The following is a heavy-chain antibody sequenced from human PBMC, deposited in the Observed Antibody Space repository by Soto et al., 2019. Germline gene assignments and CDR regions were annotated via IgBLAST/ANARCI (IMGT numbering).Heavy chain of an antibody. CDR1: GYSFTGYY. D-gene: IGHD4-17*01. V-gene: IGHV1-2*02. CDR3: ANGDYGTGVYPFPYLDY. J-gene: IGHJ4*02. CDR2: INTDSSAT. Sequence: HEHLMQSGAEVKMPGAALKVSCKASGYSFTGYYIHWVRQAPGQGLAWMGWINTDSSATNYAQNLQGRVTLTSDTSICTGSMDLPSLTSDDTAVEYCANGDYGTGVYPFPYLDYWGQGTLVIGSS.